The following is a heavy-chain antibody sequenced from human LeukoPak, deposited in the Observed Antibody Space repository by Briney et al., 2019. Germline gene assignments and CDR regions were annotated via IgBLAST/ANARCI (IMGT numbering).Heavy chain of an antibody. D-gene: IGHD2-2*03. CDR3: ARAGYCSSTSCYVGY. CDR2: MNPNSGNT. V-gene: IGHV1-8*03. J-gene: IGHJ4*02. Sequence: ASVKVSCKASGYTFTSYDINWVRQATGQGLEWMGWMNPNSGNTGYAQKFQGRVTITRNTSISTAYMELSSLRSEDTALYYCARAGYCSSTSCYVGYWGQGTLVTVSS. CDR1: GYTFTSYD.